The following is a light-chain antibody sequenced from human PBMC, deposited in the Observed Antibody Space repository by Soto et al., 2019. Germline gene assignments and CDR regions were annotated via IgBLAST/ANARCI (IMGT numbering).Light chain of an antibody. CDR2: WAS. CDR1: QSVLFTSNNKNY. V-gene: IGKV4-1*01. CDR3: QKYYTLPLT. Sequence: DIVMTQSPDSLAVSLGERATINCESSQSVLFTSNNKNYLAWYQQKPGQPPKLLLSWASARESGVPERFSGSGSGTLFTLSISSLQAEDVAVYYCQKYYTLPLTCGGGTKVDIK. J-gene: IGKJ4*01.